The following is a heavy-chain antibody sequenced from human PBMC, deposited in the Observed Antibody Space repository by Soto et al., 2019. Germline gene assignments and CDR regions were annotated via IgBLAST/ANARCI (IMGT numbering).Heavy chain of an antibody. D-gene: IGHD3-22*01. CDR2: IYYSGST. CDR1: GGSVSSSSYD. Sequence: XTLSLPCTVSGGSVSSSSYDWGWIRQPPGKGLEWIGSIYYSGSTYYNPSLKSRVTISVDTSKNQFSLKLSSVTSADTAVYYCARVAEYYYDSSGYYYDYWGQGTLVTVSS. J-gene: IGHJ4*02. CDR3: ARVAEYYYDSSGYYYDY. V-gene: IGHV4-39*01.